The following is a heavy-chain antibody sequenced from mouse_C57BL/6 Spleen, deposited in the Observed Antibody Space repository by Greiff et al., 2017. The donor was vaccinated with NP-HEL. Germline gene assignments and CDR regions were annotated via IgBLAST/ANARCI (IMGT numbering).Heavy chain of an antibody. CDR3: TRCGTVVADGYFDV. CDR1: GYTFTDYE. D-gene: IGHD1-1*01. Sequence: QVQLKQSGAELVRPGASVTLSCKASGYTFTDYEMHWVKQTPVHGLEWIGAIDPETGGTAYNQKFKGKAILTADKSSSTAYMELRSLTSEDSAVYYCTRCGTVVADGYFDVWGTGTTVTVSS. J-gene: IGHJ1*03. CDR2: IDPETGGT. V-gene: IGHV1-15*01.